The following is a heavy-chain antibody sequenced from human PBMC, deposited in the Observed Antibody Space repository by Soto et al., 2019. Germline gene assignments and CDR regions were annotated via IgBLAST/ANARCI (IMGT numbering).Heavy chain of an antibody. Sequence: QVQLVESGGGVVQPGRSRRLSCEASGFTFSSYGMHGVRQAPGKGLEWGAVIWYDGSNKYYADSVKGRFTISRDNSKNTLYLQMNSLRAEDTAVYYCARARYSYGPEVPPEFDYWGQGTLVTVSS. CDR2: IWYDGSNK. CDR1: GFTFSSYG. V-gene: IGHV3-33*01. CDR3: ARARYSYGPEVPPEFDY. J-gene: IGHJ4*02. D-gene: IGHD5-18*01.